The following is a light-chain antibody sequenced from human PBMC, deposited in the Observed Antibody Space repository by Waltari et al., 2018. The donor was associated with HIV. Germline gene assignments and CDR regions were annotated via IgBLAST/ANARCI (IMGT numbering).Light chain of an antibody. CDR2: GNS. CDR1: RFNMRAGYG. J-gene: IGLJ3*02. CDR3: QSYDSSLSGWV. Sequence: SVLTLPPSVSGAPGQGVNISCSGARFNMRAGYGVQWYQHLPGTAPKLFIYGNSNRPSGVPDRFSGAKSGTSDSPAITVLQTDDEADYYCQSYDSSLSGWVFGGGTKLTGL. V-gene: IGLV1-40*01.